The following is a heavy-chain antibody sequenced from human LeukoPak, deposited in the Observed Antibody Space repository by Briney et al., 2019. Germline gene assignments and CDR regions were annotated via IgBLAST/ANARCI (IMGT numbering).Heavy chain of an antibody. CDR1: EYIFTSYW. V-gene: IGHV5-51*01. CDR2: IYPGDSDL. Sequence: PGESLKISCKGSEYIFTSYWIGWAGQMPGKGLEWMEIIYPGDSDLKYSPSLQGQVTISADKSTSTAYLQWSNLTASDTAMYYCARSYSYGFLWAFDIWGQGTMVTVSS. J-gene: IGHJ3*02. D-gene: IGHD5-18*01. CDR3: ARSYSYGFLWAFDI.